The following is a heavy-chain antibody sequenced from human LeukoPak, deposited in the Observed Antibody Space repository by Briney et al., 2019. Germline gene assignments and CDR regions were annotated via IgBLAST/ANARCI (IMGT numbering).Heavy chain of an antibody. D-gene: IGHD5-18*01. Sequence: ASVKVSFTASGYSFTVYLMHWVRQAPGQGLEWMGWINPNSGGTNYAQKFQGRVTMTRDTSISTAYMELRSLRSDDTALYYCARDLGYSYGSYYFDYWGQGTLVTVSS. CDR2: INPNSGGT. V-gene: IGHV1-2*02. J-gene: IGHJ4*02. CDR3: ARDLGYSYGSYYFDY. CDR1: GYSFTVYL.